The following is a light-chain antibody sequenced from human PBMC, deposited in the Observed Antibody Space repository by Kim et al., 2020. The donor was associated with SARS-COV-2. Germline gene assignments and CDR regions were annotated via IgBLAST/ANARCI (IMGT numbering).Light chain of an antibody. CDR2: LAS. J-gene: IGKJ2*01. V-gene: IGKV1-5*03. Sequence: DIQMTQSPSTLSASVGDRVTITCRASESIGNWLAWYQQKPGKAPKLLIYLASTLESGVPSRFRGSGSGTEFTLTITSLQPDDFATYYCQHYIRFPYTFGQGTKLGI. CDR1: ESIGNW. CDR3: QHYIRFPYT.